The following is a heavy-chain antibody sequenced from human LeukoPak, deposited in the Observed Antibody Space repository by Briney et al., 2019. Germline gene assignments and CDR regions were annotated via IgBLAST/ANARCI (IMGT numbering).Heavy chain of an antibody. D-gene: IGHD2-15*01. V-gene: IGHV4-38-2*02. CDR1: GYSIRIGYY. J-gene: IGHJ4*02. CDR2: IFHSRSA. Sequence: PSETLSLTCSVSGYSIRIGYYWGWVRQPPGKGLEWIGSIFHSRSAYYNPSLKSRITIPMDTSKNQFSLKLSSVTAADTAVYYCARVLGYCSGGNCYLDHWGQGILVTVSS. CDR3: ARVLGYCSGGNCYLDH.